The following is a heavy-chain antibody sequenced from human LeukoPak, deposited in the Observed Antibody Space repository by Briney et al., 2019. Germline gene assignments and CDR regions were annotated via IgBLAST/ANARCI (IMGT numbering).Heavy chain of an antibody. V-gene: IGHV4-4*07. CDR1: GGSISSYY. J-gene: IGHJ6*03. Sequence: SETLSLTCTVSGGSISSYYWSWIRQPAGKGLEWIGRIYTSGSTNYNPSLKSRVTMSVDTSKNQFSLKLSSVTAADTAVYYCARVGTVTSRYYYYYYMDVWGKGTTVTVSS. CDR2: IYTSGST. CDR3: ARVGTVTSRYYYYYYMDV. D-gene: IGHD4-17*01.